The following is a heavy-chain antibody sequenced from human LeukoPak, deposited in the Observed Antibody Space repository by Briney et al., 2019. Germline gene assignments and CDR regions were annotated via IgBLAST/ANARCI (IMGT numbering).Heavy chain of an antibody. CDR3: ARKGEYCSGGSCYSFYYYYMDV. V-gene: IGHV3-21*01. CDR1: GFAFNTYN. D-gene: IGHD2-15*01. CDR2: IFSSSTYI. J-gene: IGHJ6*03. Sequence: PGGSMRLSCAASGFAFNTYNMNWVRQAPGKGLEWVSFIFSSSTYIYYTDSVKGRFTISRDDAKNSLYLQMNSLRAEDTAVYYCARKGEYCSGGSCYSFYYYYMDVWGKGTTVTVSS.